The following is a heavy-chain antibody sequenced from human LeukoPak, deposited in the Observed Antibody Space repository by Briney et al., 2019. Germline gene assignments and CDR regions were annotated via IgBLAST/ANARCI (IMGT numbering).Heavy chain of an antibody. CDR3: AKGGNRRITMIVVEDL. D-gene: IGHD3-22*01. Sequence: GGSLRLSCAASGFTFSSYAMSWVRQAPGKGLEWVSAISGSGGSTYYAESVKGRFTISRDTSKSTLYLQMNSLRAEDTAVYYWAKGGNRRITMIVVEDLWGQGTTVTVSS. CDR2: ISGSGGST. CDR1: GFTFSSYA. V-gene: IGHV3-23*01. J-gene: IGHJ6*02.